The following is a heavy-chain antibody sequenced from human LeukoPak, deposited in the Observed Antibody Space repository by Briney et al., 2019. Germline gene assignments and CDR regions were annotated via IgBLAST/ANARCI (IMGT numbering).Heavy chain of an antibody. D-gene: IGHD3-3*01. CDR2: IYYSGST. CDR3: ARGGRGFWRFLDY. Sequence: SETLSLTCTVSGGSISSYYWSWIRQPPGKGLEWIGYIYYSGSTNYNPSLKSRVTISVDTSKNQFSLKLSSVTAADTAVYYCARGGRGFWRFLDYWGQGTQVTVSS. CDR1: GGSISSYY. V-gene: IGHV4-59*08. J-gene: IGHJ4*02.